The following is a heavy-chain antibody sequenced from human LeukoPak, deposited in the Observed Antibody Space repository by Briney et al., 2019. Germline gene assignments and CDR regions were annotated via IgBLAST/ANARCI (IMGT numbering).Heavy chain of an antibody. CDR2: IIPIFGTA. J-gene: IGHJ4*02. V-gene: IGHV1-69*05. D-gene: IGHD3-3*01. Sequence: SVKVSCKASGGTYSSYAISWVRQAPGQGLEWMGGIIPIFGTANYAQKFQGRVTITTDESTSTAYMELSSLRSEDTAVYYCAMTTGGDFWSGYNFDYWGQGTLVTVSS. CDR1: GGTYSSYA. CDR3: AMTTGGDFWSGYNFDY.